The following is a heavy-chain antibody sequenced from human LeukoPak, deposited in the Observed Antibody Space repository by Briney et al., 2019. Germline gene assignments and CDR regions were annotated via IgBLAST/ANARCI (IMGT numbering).Heavy chain of an antibody. V-gene: IGHV3-15*07. CDR1: GLTFSNAW. J-gene: IGHJ4*02. CDR3: VTGGGYNGLDY. CDR2: VLSRAGGGTI. D-gene: IGHD5-12*01. Sequence: GGSLRLSCAVSGLTFSNAWMNWVRQAPGKGLEWVGRVLSRAGGGTIDYAAPVKGRFTISRDDSKNALFLQMNSLRTEDTAVYYCVTGGGYNGLDYWGQGALVTVSS.